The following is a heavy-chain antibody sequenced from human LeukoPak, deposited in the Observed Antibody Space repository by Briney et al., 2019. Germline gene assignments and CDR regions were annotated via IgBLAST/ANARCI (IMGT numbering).Heavy chain of an antibody. CDR1: GFTFDDYA. J-gene: IGHJ4*02. Sequence: GRSLRLSCAASGFTFDDYAMHWVRRVPGKGLEWVSGITWNSGSRGYADSVKGRFTISRDNAKNSLYLQMNSLSPEDTALYYCAKEAGRDDFWDYFHCWGQGTLVTVSS. V-gene: IGHV3-9*01. D-gene: IGHD5-24*01. CDR3: AKEAGRDDFWDYFHC. CDR2: ITWNSGSR.